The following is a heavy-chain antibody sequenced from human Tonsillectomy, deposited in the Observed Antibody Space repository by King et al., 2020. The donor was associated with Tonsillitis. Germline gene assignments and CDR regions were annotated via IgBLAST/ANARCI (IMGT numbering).Heavy chain of an antibody. D-gene: IGHD1-1*01. Sequence: QLQESGPGLVKPSETLSLTCTVSGGSVISSSHYWGWIRQPPGKGLEWIGNMYYSGTTYYNPSLKSLVTISVDTSKNQFSRKLSSVTAADTAVYYCVRQTGTTGWFDYWGQGTLVTVSS. CDR3: VRQTGTTGWFDY. J-gene: IGHJ4*02. V-gene: IGHV4-39*01. CDR1: GGSVISSSHY. CDR2: MYYSGTT.